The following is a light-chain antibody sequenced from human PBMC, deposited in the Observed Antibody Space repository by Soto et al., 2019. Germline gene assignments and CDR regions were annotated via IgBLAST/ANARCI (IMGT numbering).Light chain of an antibody. CDR2: EVN. V-gene: IGLV2-8*01. CDR3: SSYAGSSNV. CDR1: SSDVGGYNY. Sequence: QSALTQPPSGSESPGQSVAISCTGTSSDVGGYNYVSWYQQHPGKAPKLMIYEVNKRPSGVPDRFSGSKSGNTASLTVSGLQAEDEADYYSSSYAGSSNVFGTGTKVTVL. J-gene: IGLJ1*01.